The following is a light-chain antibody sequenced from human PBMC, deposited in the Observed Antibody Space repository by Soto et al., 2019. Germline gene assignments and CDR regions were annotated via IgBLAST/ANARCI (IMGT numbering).Light chain of an antibody. V-gene: IGLV1-40*01. CDR1: SSNIGAGYD. J-gene: IGLJ1*01. CDR2: GNS. Sequence: QSVLTQPPSVSGAPGQRVTISCTGSSSNIGAGYDVHWYQPLPGTAPKLLFYGNSNRPSGVPDRFSGSKSGTSASLAITGLQAEDEADYYCQSHDSSLSGYVFGTGTKLTVL. CDR3: QSHDSSLSGYV.